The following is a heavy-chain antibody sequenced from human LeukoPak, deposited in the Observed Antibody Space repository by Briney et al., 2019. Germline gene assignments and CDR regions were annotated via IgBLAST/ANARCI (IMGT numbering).Heavy chain of an antibody. V-gene: IGHV4-34*01. Sequence: SETLSLTCAVYGRSFSGYYWTWIRQTPGKGLEWIGEINHSGITDYNPSLRRRVTISVDTSKNQFSLKLSSVTAADTATYYCARAVIVVAAATQRNWFDPWGQGTLVTVSS. D-gene: IGHD2-15*01. CDR2: INHSGIT. CDR3: ARAVIVVAAATQRNWFDP. J-gene: IGHJ5*02. CDR1: GRSFSGYY.